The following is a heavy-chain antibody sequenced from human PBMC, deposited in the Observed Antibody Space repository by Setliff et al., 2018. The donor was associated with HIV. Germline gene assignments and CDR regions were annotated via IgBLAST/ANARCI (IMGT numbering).Heavy chain of an antibody. J-gene: IGHJ4*02. Sequence: SETLSLTCAVYGGSFSGHYWSWIRQHPGKGLEWIGDVTHSGSTNYNPSLESRVTISVDTSKNQFSLKLNSVTAADTAVYYCARGVLRRYYHGSATYYKGGDLDYWGQGTLVTVSS. CDR2: VTHSGST. V-gene: IGHV4-34*01. D-gene: IGHD3-10*01. CDR1: GGSFSGHY. CDR3: ARGVLRRYYHGSATYYKGGDLDY.